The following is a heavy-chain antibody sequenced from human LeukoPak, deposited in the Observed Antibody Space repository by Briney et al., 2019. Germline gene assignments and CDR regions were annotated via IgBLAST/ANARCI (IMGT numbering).Heavy chain of an antibody. CDR2: ISWNSGSI. J-gene: IGHJ4*02. CDR1: RFTFDDYA. D-gene: IGHD3-22*01. V-gene: IGHV3-9*01. CDR3: AKDITSGYYYEQIDY. Sequence: GRSLRLSCAASRFTFDDYAMHWVRQAPGKGLEWVSGISWNSGSIGYADSVKGRFTISRDNAKNSLYLQMNSLRAEDTALYYCAKDITSGYYYEQIDYWGQGTLVTVSS.